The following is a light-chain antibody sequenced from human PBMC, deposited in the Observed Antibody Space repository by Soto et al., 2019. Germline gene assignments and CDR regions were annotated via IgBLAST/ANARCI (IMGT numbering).Light chain of an antibody. CDR2: LEGSGSY. Sequence: QAVVTQSSSASASLGSSVKLTCTLSSGHSSYIIAWHQQQPGKAPRYLMKLEGSGSYNKGSGVPDRFSGSSSGADHYLTISNLQFEDEADYYCETWDSNSWVFGGGTKLTVL. CDR1: SGHSSYI. CDR3: ETWDSNSWV. V-gene: IGLV4-60*02. J-gene: IGLJ3*02.